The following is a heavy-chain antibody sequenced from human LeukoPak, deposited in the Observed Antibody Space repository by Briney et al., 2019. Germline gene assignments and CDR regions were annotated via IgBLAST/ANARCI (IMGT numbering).Heavy chain of an antibody. CDR3: AKTLLTYYYGMDV. Sequence: HAGGSLGLSCAAPGFTLSSYGMSWVRQAPGKGREWVSGISGSGGSTYYADSVKGRFTISRDHSKNTLYLQMNSLTAEDPAVYYCAKTLLTYYYGMDVWGQGTTVTVSS. D-gene: IGHD4/OR15-4a*01. V-gene: IGHV3-23*01. CDR2: ISGSGGST. CDR1: GFTLSSYG. J-gene: IGHJ6*02.